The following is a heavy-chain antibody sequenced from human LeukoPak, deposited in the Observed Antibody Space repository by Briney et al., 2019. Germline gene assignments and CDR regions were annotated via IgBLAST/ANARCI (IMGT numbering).Heavy chain of an antibody. D-gene: IGHD1-26*01. CDR1: GFTVSSNY. V-gene: IGHV3-23*01. J-gene: IGHJ6*03. Sequence: GGSLRLSCAASGFTVSSNYMSWVRQAPGKGLEWVSAISGSGGSTYYADSVKGRFTISRDNSKNTLYLQMNSLRAEDTAVYYCAKVGRSYPYYYYYYMDVWGKGTTVTVSS. CDR3: AKVGRSYPYYYYYYMDV. CDR2: ISGSGGST.